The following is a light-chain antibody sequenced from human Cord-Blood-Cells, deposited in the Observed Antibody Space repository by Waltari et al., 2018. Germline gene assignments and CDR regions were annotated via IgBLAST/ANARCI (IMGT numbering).Light chain of an antibody. CDR3: CSYAGSSTVV. J-gene: IGLJ2*01. CDR1: SRDVGSYNL. V-gene: IGLV2-23*01. Sequence: QSALTQPASVSGSPGQSITISCTGTSRDVGSYNLVSWYQQHQGKAPKLMIYEGSQRPSGVSNRFSGSKSGNTASLTISGLQAEDEADYYCCSYAGSSTVVFGGGTK. CDR2: EGS.